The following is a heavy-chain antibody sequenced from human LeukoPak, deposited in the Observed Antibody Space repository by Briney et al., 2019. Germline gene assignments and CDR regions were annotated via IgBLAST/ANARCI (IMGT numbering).Heavy chain of an antibody. Sequence: GGSLRLSCAASGFTFSSYWMHWVRQAPGKGLVWVSRINSDGSSTSYADSVKGRFTISRDNAKNTLYLQMNSLRAEDTAVYYCAKGLGYLDAFDIWGQGTMVTVSS. V-gene: IGHV3-74*01. CDR2: INSDGSST. D-gene: IGHD5-12*01. J-gene: IGHJ3*02. CDR1: GFTFSSYW. CDR3: AKGLGYLDAFDI.